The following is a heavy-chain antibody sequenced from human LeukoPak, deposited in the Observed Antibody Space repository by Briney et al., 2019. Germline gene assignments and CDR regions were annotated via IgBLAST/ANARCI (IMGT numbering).Heavy chain of an antibody. Sequence: SETLSLTCTVSGGSISGYYWSWIRKPPGKGLEWIGYNYYSGSTNYNPSLKSRVTISVDTSKNQFSLKLSSVTAADTAVYYCARGCSAGTPHNWFDPWGQGTLVSVSS. CDR2: NYYSGST. V-gene: IGHV4-59*01. D-gene: IGHD6-13*01. CDR3: ARGCSAGTPHNWFDP. J-gene: IGHJ5*02. CDR1: GGSISGYY.